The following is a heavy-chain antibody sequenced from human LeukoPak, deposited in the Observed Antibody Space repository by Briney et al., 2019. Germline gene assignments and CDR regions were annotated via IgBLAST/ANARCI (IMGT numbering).Heavy chain of an antibody. J-gene: IGHJ4*02. CDR1: GFTFSSYA. V-gene: IGHV3-23*01. CDR3: AKVSAWAMVGATYFDY. D-gene: IGHD1-26*01. CDR2: ISGSGAST. Sequence: GGSLRLSCAASGFTFSSYAMSWVRQAPGKGMEWVSGISGSGASTYYADSVKGRFTISRDNSKNTLSLQMNSLRAEDTAVYYCAKVSAWAMVGATYFDYWGQGTLVTVSS.